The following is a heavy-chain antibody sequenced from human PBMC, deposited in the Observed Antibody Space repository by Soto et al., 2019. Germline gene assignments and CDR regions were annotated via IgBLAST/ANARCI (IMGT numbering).Heavy chain of an antibody. D-gene: IGHD1-26*01. CDR3: AKMVGATLVDY. CDR1: GASISSTSSYDW. V-gene: IGHV4-4*02. Sequence: QVQLQESGPGLVKPSGTLSLTCTVSGASISSTSSYDWWSWVRQPPGKGLEWIGEIFHSGSTNYNPSLKSRVTMSVDKTKNQFSRRLSSVTAADTAVYYCAKMVGATLVDYWGQGSLVTVSS. J-gene: IGHJ4*02. CDR2: IFHSGST.